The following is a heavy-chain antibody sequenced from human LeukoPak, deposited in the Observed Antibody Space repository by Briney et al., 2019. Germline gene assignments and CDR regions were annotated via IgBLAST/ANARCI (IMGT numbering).Heavy chain of an antibody. D-gene: IGHD3-16*01. Sequence: ASVKVSCKASGYTFTIYDINWVRQATGQGLEWMGWMNPNSGNTGYAQKFQGRVTMTRDTSISTAYMELSRLTSDDTAVYYCARARGSQSFDYWGQGTLVTVSS. J-gene: IGHJ4*02. CDR1: GYTFTIYD. CDR2: MNPNSGNT. CDR3: ARARGSQSFDY. V-gene: IGHV1-8*02.